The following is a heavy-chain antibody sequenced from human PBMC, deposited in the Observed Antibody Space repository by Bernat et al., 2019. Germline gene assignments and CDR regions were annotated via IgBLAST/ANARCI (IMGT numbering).Heavy chain of an antibody. CDR1: GDSISGSNYF. J-gene: IGHJ4*02. Sequence: QLQLQESGPGLVKPSETLSLTCTVSGDSISGSNYFWGWIRQPPGKGLGWIGSVYYSGSTYYNPSLKSRLTISVDTSKNQFSLKLSSVTAADAAVYYCARPSSYGSYHHWGQGTLVTVSS. CDR3: ARPSSYGSYHH. D-gene: IGHD1-26*01. V-gene: IGHV4-39*01. CDR2: VYYSGST.